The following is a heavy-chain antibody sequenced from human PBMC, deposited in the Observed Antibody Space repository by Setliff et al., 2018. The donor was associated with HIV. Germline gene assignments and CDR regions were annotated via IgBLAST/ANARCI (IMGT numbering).Heavy chain of an antibody. CDR3: ARSPGVATITIFDY. D-gene: IGHD5-12*01. V-gene: IGHV4-34*01. J-gene: IGHJ4*02. CDR1: GGSLSGQY. Sequence: SETLSLTCAVYGGSLSGQYWSGHYWGWIRQPPGKGLEWIGEITHSGSTNYNPSLKSRVTISVEMSKKQFSLKLSSVTAADTAVYYCARSPGVATITIFDYWGQGTLVTVSS. CDR2: ITHSGST.